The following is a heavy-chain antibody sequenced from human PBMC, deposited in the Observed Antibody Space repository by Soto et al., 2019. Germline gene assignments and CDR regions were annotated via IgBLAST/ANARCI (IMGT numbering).Heavy chain of an antibody. CDR1: GYNFNSYW. V-gene: IGHV5-51*01. Sequence: PGESLKISCKGSGYNFNSYWIAWVRQMPGKGLEWMGMIYPGDSDTRYSPSVQGQVTISVDKSISTAYLQWSSLKASDTAMYYCVRQEVCISTYCPDQLKGQTWFDPWGQGTPVTVSS. CDR3: VRQEVCISTYCPDQLKGQTWFDP. J-gene: IGHJ5*02. CDR2: IYPGDSDT. D-gene: IGHD2-2*01.